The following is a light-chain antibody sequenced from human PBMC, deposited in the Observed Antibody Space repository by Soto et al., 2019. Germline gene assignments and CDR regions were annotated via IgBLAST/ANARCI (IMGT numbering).Light chain of an antibody. Sequence: DIRMTQSPSTLSASVGDRVTITCRASQRCGEYLAWFQHKTGTAPRLLISKASVLETGVPSRFSGSGSGTEFVLTISSLQPDDFAVYYCHQYRSYPWTFGQGTKVEVK. J-gene: IGKJ1*01. CDR3: HQYRSYPWT. CDR2: KAS. V-gene: IGKV1-5*03. CDR1: QRCGEY.